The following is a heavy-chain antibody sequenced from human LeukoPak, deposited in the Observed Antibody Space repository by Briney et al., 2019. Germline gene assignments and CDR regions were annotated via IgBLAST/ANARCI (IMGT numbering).Heavy chain of an antibody. CDR1: GGSISSSSYY. CDR3: ASNRYFDWLFPFDY. V-gene: IGHV4-39*01. Sequence: PSETLSLTCTVSGGSISSSSYYWGWIRQPPGKGLEWIGSIYYSGSTYYNPSLKSRVTISVDTSKNQFSLKLSSVTAADTAVYYCASNRYFDWLFPFDYWGQGTLVTVSS. J-gene: IGHJ4*02. CDR2: IYYSGST. D-gene: IGHD3-9*01.